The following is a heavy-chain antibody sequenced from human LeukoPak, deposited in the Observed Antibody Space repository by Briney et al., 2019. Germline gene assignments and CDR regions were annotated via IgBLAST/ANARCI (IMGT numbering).Heavy chain of an antibody. CDR2: INHSGST. CDR3: AKSGGYGLIDY. V-gene: IGHV4-34*01. Sequence: SETLSLTCAVYGGSFSGYYWSWIRQPPGKGLEWIGEINHSGSTNYNESLESRVTISIDTSKNQFSLKLNSVTAADTAMYYCAKSGGYGLIDYWGQGTLVTVSS. J-gene: IGHJ4*02. D-gene: IGHD1-26*01. CDR1: GGSFSGYY.